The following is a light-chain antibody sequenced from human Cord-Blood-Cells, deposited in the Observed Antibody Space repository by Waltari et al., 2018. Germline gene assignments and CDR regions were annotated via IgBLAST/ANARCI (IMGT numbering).Light chain of an antibody. Sequence: QSVLTQPPSASGTPGQRVTISCSGSSSNIGSNYVYCYQQLPGTAPKLLIYRNNQRRSGVPDRFSGSKSGTSASLAISGLLSEDEADYYCAAWDDSLSGPVFGGGTKLTVL. CDR2: RNN. CDR1: SSNIGSNY. CDR3: AAWDDSLSGPV. J-gene: IGLJ3*02. V-gene: IGLV1-47*01.